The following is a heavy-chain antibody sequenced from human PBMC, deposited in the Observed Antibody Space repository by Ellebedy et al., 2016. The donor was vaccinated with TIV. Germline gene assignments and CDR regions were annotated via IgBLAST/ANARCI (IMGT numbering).Heavy chain of an antibody. D-gene: IGHD6-6*01. J-gene: IGHJ4*02. CDR2: ISYDGSKK. Sequence: GESLKISCAASGFTFSSCVMYWVRQAPGKGLEWVAAISYDGSKKYYADSLKGRFTISRDNSKNTLYLEMNILRPDDTALYYCAKESEARLDYWGQGTLVTVSS. V-gene: IGHV3-30*18. CDR1: GFTFSSCV. CDR3: AKESEARLDY.